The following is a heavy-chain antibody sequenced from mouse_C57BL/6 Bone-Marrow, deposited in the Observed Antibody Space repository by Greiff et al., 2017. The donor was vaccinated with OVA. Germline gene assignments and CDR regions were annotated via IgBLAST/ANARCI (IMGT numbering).Heavy chain of an antibody. J-gene: IGHJ2*01. D-gene: IGHD2-3*01. Sequence: VQLQQSGPELVKPGASVKISCKASGYAFSSSWMNWVKQRPGKGLEWIGRIYPGDGATNYNGKFKGKATLTADKSSSTAYMQLSSLTSEDSAVYFCARHEGGYYASYFDYWGQGTTLTVSS. CDR1: GYAFSSSW. CDR3: ARHEGGYYASYFDY. V-gene: IGHV1-82*01. CDR2: IYPGDGAT.